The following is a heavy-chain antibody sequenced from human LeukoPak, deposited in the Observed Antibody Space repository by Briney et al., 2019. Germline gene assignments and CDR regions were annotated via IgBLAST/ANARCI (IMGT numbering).Heavy chain of an antibody. Sequence: GGSLRLSCAASGFTFSSYSMTWVRQAPGRGLEWVSTVSGSGDSTYYADSVKDRFIISRDNSKNTLSLQVNSLRAEDTAVYYCARDSSSWLTYFDYWGQGTLVTVSS. CDR2: VSGSGDST. V-gene: IGHV3-23*01. CDR1: GFTFSSYS. D-gene: IGHD6-13*01. J-gene: IGHJ4*02. CDR3: ARDSSSWLTYFDY.